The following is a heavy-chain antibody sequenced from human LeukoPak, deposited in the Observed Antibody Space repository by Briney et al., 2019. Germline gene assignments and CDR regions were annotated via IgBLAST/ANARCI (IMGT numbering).Heavy chain of an antibody. V-gene: IGHV3-23*01. CDR2: ISGSGGST. D-gene: IGHD6-19*01. Sequence: GGSLRLSCAASGFTFSSYAMSWVRQAPGKGLEWVSAISGSGGSTYYADSVKGRFTISRDNSKNTLYLQMNSLRAEDTAVYYCARDREVAGTGWFDPWGQGTLVTVSS. J-gene: IGHJ5*02. CDR1: GFTFSSYA. CDR3: ARDREVAGTGWFDP.